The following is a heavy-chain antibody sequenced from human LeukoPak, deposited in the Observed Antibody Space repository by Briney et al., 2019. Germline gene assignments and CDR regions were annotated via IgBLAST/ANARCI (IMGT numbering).Heavy chain of an antibody. V-gene: IGHV1-8*03. D-gene: IGHD3-3*01. J-gene: IGHJ3*02. CDR1: GYTCTSYD. CDR3: ARALSGITIFGVVSIPAGAFDI. CDR2: MNPNSGNT. Sequence: ASVKVSCKASGYTCTSYDINWVRQATGQGLEWMGWMNPNSGNTGYAQKFQGRVTITRNTSISTAYMELSSLRSEDTAVYYCARALSGITIFGVVSIPAGAFDIWGQGTMVTVSS.